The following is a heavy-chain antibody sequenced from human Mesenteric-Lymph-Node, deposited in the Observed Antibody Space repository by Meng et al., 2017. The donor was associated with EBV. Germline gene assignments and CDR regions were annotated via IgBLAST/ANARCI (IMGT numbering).Heavy chain of an antibody. CDR3: ATSVQYCRSSDCFHWLDP. Sequence: QGQLQESGPGLVKPSGTLPLTCAVSGASISSNNWWSWVRQTPGQWLQWIGKIYHSGGTNYNPSLASRVTISVDKSKNQFSLNLRSVTAADTGVYYCATSVQYCRSSDCFHWLDPWGQGTLVTVSS. V-gene: IGHV4-4*02. J-gene: IGHJ5*02. D-gene: IGHD2-2*01. CDR1: GASISSNNW. CDR2: IYHSGGT.